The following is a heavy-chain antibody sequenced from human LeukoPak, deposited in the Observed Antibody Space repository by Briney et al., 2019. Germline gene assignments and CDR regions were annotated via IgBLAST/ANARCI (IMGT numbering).Heavy chain of an antibody. D-gene: IGHD6-13*01. V-gene: IGHV4-4*02. Sequence: SETLSLTCAVSGGSISSSNWWSWVRQPPGKGLEWIGEIYHSGSTNYNPSLKSRVTISVDTSKNQFSLKLSSVTAADTAVYYCARGNRGSSFQFDYWGQGTLVTVSS. CDR1: GGSISSSNW. CDR3: ARGNRGSSFQFDY. J-gene: IGHJ4*02. CDR2: IYHSGST.